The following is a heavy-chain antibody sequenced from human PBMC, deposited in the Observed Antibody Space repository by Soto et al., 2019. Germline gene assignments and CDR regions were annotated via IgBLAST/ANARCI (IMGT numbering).Heavy chain of an antibody. J-gene: IGHJ6*02. Sequence: KSSETLSLTCTVSGGSISSGGYYWSWIRQHPGKGLEWIGYIYYSGSTYYNPSLKSRVTISVDTSKNQFSLKLSSVTAADTAVYYCAREGSYYGMDVWGQGTTVTVSS. CDR3: AREGSYYGMDV. CDR1: GGSISSGGYY. CDR2: IYYSGST. V-gene: IGHV4-31*03.